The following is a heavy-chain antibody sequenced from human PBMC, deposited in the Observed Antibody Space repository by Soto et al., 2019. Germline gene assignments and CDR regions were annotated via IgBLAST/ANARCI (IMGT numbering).Heavy chain of an antibody. Sequence: GSLRLSCAASGXSFRNYWMSWVRQAPGKGLEWISTLTGSSSKTYYADSVKGRFSISRDNSRNTLYLQMHRLTAEDIAVYYWANGRATYGPLTHDYWGQGTLLTASP. CDR2: LTGSSSKT. CDR1: GXSFRNYW. D-gene: IGHD3-10*01. CDR3: ANGRATYGPLTHDY. V-gene: IGHV3-23*01. J-gene: IGHJ4*02.